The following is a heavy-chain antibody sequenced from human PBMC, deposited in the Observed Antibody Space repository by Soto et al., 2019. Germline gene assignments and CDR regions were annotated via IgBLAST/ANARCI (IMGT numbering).Heavy chain of an antibody. CDR3: ARHSGHIFFDY. CDR1: GGSISSGGYY. J-gene: IGHJ4*02. Sequence: SETLSLTCTVSGGSISSGGYYWSWIRQHPGKGLEWIGYIYYTGSTYYNPSLKSRVNISADTSKNQFSLKVSSVTAADTAVYYCARHSGHIFFDYWGQGTLVTVSS. CDR2: IYYTGST. D-gene: IGHD5-12*01. V-gene: IGHV4-39*01.